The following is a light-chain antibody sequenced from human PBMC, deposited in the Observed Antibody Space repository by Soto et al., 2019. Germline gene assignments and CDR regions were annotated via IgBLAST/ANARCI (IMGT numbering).Light chain of an antibody. CDR2: DAS. J-gene: IGKJ1*01. V-gene: IGKV1-5*01. Sequence: DIQMTQSPSTLSASVGDRVTITCRASQSISSWLAWYQQKPGKAPKLLIYDASSLESGVTSRFSGSGSGTEFTLTISSLHPDDFATYYCQQYNSYPWTFGQGTKVDIK. CDR1: QSISSW. CDR3: QQYNSYPWT.